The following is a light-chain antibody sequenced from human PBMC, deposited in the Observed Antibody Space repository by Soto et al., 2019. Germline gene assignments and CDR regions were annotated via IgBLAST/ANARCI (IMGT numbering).Light chain of an antibody. V-gene: IGLV1-40*01. Sequence: QSVLTQPPSVSGAPGQRVTISCTGSSSNIGAGYDVNWYQQHPGTAPKVLIYGNSNRPSGVPDRFSGSKSGTSASLAITGLQAEDEADYYCQSYDSGLRGSVFGGGPKLT. J-gene: IGLJ2*01. CDR1: SSNIGAGYD. CDR2: GNS. CDR3: QSYDSGLRGSV.